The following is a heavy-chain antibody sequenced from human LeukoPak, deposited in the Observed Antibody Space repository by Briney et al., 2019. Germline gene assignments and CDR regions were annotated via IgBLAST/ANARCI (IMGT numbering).Heavy chain of an antibody. CDR1: GGSISSYY. CDR2: IYYSGST. CDR3: AREGGYYGSGSYYYYYYMDV. J-gene: IGHJ6*03. D-gene: IGHD3-10*01. V-gene: IGHV4-59*12. Sequence: SETLSLTCTVSGGSISSYYWSWIRQPPGKGLEWIGYIYYSGSTNYNPSLKSRVTMSVDTSKNQFSLKLSSVTAADTAVYYCAREGGYYGSGSYYYYYYMDVWGKGTTVTISS.